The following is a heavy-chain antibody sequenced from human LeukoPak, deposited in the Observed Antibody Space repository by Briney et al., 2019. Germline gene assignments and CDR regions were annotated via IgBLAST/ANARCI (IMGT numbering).Heavy chain of an antibody. J-gene: IGHJ4*02. CDR3: ARVNPYYDSSGYYYFDY. CDR2: IYTSGST. CDR1: GGSTNTYY. D-gene: IGHD3-22*01. V-gene: IGHV4-4*07. Sequence: SETLSLTCTVSGGSTNTYYWTWIRQPAGRGLEWIGLIYTSGSTNYNPSLKSRVTMSVDTSKNQFSLKLSSVTAADSAMYYCARVNPYYDSSGYYYFDYWGQGTLVTVSS.